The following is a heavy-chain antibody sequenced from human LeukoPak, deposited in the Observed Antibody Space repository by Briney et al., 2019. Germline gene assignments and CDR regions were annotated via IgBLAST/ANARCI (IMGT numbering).Heavy chain of an antibody. CDR1: GYTFTSYD. V-gene: IGHV1-8*01. Sequence: ASVKVSCKASGYTFTSYDINWVRQATGQGLEWMGWMSPNSGNTGYAQKFQGRVTMTRNTSISTAYMELSSLRSEDTAVYYCARAPGWAIAAADSNWFDPWGQGTLVTVSS. J-gene: IGHJ5*02. CDR3: ARAPGWAIAAADSNWFDP. CDR2: MSPNSGNT. D-gene: IGHD6-13*01.